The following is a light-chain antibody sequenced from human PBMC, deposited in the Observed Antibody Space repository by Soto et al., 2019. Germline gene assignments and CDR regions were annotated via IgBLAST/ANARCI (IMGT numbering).Light chain of an antibody. Sequence: EIVMTQSPATLFVSPGERATLSCRASQSVRSNLAWYQQKPGQTPRLLIYDASTRATGIPARFSGSGSGTEFTLTISSLQSEDFAVYYCQQYHNWWTFGQGTKVDIK. CDR1: QSVRSN. V-gene: IGKV3-15*01. CDR3: QQYHNWWT. CDR2: DAS. J-gene: IGKJ1*01.